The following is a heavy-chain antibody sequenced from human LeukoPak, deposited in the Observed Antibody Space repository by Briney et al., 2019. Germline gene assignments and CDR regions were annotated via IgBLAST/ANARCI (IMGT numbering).Heavy chain of an antibody. D-gene: IGHD2-2*02. Sequence: GGSLRLSCAASGFTFNTYTMNWVRQAPGKGLEWVSSISSSSSYIYYADSVKGRFTISRDNAKNSLYLQMNSLRAEDTAVYYCARDGGYNYGMDVWGQGTTVTVSS. CDR1: GFTFNTYT. CDR3: ARDGGYNYGMDV. J-gene: IGHJ6*02. CDR2: ISSSSSYI. V-gene: IGHV3-21*01.